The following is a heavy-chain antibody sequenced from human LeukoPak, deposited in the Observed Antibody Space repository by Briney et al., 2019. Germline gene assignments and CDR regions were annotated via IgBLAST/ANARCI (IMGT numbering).Heavy chain of an antibody. D-gene: IGHD1-26*01. CDR3: ARDSFQRSYYFHY. CDR2: ISYDGSNK. J-gene: IGHJ4*02. Sequence: GGSLRLSCAASGFTFSSYAMHWVRQAPGKGLEWVAVISYDGSNKYYADSVKGRFTISRGNSKNTLYLQMNSLRAEDTAVYYCARDSFQRSYYFHYWGQGTLVTVSS. CDR1: GFTFSSYA. V-gene: IGHV3-30-3*01.